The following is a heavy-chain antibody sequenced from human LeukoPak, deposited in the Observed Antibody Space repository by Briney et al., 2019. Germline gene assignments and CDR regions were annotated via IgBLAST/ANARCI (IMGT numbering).Heavy chain of an antibody. V-gene: IGHV5-51*01. CDR2: IYPGDSDT. CDR3: ARQAPMVRGVISRVFDY. D-gene: IGHD3-10*01. CDR1: GYSFTSYW. Sequence: GESLKISCKGSGYSFTSYWIGWVRQMPGKGQEWMGIIYPGDSDTRYSPSFQGQVTISADKSISTAYLQWSSLKASDTAMYYCARQAPMVRGVISRVFDYWGQGTLVTVSS. J-gene: IGHJ4*02.